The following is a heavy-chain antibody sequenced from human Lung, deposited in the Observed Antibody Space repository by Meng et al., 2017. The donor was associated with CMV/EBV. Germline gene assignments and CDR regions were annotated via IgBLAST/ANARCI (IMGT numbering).Heavy chain of an antibody. J-gene: IGHJ6*02. CDR1: GYTFTTYW. Sequence: GGSLRLXXKGSGYTFTTYWIGWVRQMPGKGLEWMGIIYPGDSDTRYSPSFQGQVTITAETSITTAYLQWSSLKASDTAMYYCARLGAEAVQKVIRPSYYFYYGMDVWGQGXTVTVSS. CDR2: IYPGDSDT. D-gene: IGHD6-13*01. V-gene: IGHV5-51*01. CDR3: ARLGAEAVQKVIRPSYYFYYGMDV.